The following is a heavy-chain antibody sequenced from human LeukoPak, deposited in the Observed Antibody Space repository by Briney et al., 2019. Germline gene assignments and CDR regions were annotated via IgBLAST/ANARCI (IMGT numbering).Heavy chain of an antibody. CDR1: GGSISSGGYS. CDR3: ARAGSSSWYGYYYYGMDV. CDR2: IYHSGST. J-gene: IGHJ6*02. V-gene: IGHV4-30-2*01. Sequence: SETLSLTCAVSGGSISSGGYSWSWIRQPPGKDLEWIGYIYHSGSTYYNPSLKSRVTISVDRSKNQFSLKLSSVTAADTAVYYCARAGSSSWYGYYYYGMDVWGQGTTVTVSS. D-gene: IGHD6-13*01.